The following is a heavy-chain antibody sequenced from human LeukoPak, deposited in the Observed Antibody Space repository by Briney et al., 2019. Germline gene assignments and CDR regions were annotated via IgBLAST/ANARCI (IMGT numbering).Heavy chain of an antibody. CDR1: GYSFTSYW. CDR2: IYPGDSDT. J-gene: IGHJ3*02. V-gene: IGHV5-51*01. D-gene: IGHD3-22*01. Sequence: GESLKISCKGSGYSFTSYWIGWVRQMPGKGLEWMGIIYPGDSDTRYSPSFQGQVTISADKSISTAYLQWSSLEASDTAMYYCARTFDSSGLKYAFDIWGQGTMVTVSS. CDR3: ARTFDSSGLKYAFDI.